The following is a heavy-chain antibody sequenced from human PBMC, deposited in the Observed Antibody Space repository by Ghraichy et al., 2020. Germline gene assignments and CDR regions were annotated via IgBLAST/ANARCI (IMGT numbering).Heavy chain of an antibody. CDR1: GFSLSTSGVG. D-gene: IGHD7-27*01. J-gene: IGHJ4*02. V-gene: IGHV2-5*02. Sequence: SGPTLVKPTQTLTLTCTFSGFSLSTSGVGVGWIRQPPGKALEWLALIYWDNDKFYSPSLKSRLTITKDTSQNQVVLTMTNMDPVDTATYYCAHRRLLGGRWNWGRVDYWGQATLVTVSS. CDR3: AHRRLLGGRWNWGRVDY. CDR2: IYWDNDK.